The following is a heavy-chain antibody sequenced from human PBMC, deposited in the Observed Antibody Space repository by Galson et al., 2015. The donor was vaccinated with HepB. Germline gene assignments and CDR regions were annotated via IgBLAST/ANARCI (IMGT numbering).Heavy chain of an antibody. CDR3: ARDWGPIVGTTPRPRWHLDL. Sequence: SVKVSCKASGYTFTNYYIHWVRQAPGQGLEWMGIINPSSGSTSYAQKFQGRVTMTRDTSTSTVYTEVNSLKSEDTAVYYCARDWGPIVGTTPRPRWHLDLWGRGTLVTVSS. J-gene: IGHJ2*01. D-gene: IGHD1-26*01. V-gene: IGHV1-46*01. CDR1: GYTFTNYY. CDR2: INPSSGST.